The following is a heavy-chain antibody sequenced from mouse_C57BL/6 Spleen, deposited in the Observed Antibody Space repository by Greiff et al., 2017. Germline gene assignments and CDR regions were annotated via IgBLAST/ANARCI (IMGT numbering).Heavy chain of an antibody. Sequence: VQRVESGAELVRPGASVTLSCKASGYTFTDYEMHWVKPTPVHGLEWIGAIDPETGGTAYNQKFKGKAILTADKSSSTAYMELRSLTSEDSAVYYCTRSTYWGQGTTLTVSS. V-gene: IGHV1-15*01. J-gene: IGHJ2*01. CDR2: IDPETGGT. CDR3: TRSTY. CDR1: GYTFTDYE.